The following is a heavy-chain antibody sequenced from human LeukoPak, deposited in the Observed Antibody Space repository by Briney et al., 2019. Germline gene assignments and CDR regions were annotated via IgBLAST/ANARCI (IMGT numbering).Heavy chain of an antibody. CDR3: ARAYSTTWYSPGY. CDR1: GFTFSDHY. Sequence: GGSLRLSCAASGFTFSDHYMDWVRQAPGKGLEGVGRSRNKANSYTIDYAASVKGRFTISRDDSKNSLYLQMNSLKTEHTAIYYCARAYSTTWYSPGYWGQGTLVTVSS. J-gene: IGHJ4*02. V-gene: IGHV3-72*01. D-gene: IGHD6-13*01. CDR2: SRNKANSYTI.